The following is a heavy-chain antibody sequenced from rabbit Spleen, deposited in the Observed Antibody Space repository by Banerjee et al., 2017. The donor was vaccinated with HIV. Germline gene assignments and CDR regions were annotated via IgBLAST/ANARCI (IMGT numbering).Heavy chain of an antibody. CDR2: IAGSSSAFT. CDR3: ARDTGSSFSSYGMDL. CDR1: GFDFSSSDY. J-gene: IGHJ6*01. Sequence: QSLEESGGGLVQPEGSLTLTCKASGFDFSSSDYMCWVRQAPGKGLEWISCIAGSSSAFTYSATWAKGRFTISKTSSTTVTLQMTSLTVADTATYFCARDTGSSFSSYGMDLWGQGTLVTVS. V-gene: IGHV1S40*01. D-gene: IGHD8-1*01.